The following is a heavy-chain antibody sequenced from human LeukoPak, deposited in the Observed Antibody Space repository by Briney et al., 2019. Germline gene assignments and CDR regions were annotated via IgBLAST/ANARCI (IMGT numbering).Heavy chain of an antibody. CDR2: VNSDGTTT. CDR3: KSGGAAPGSFDY. V-gene: IGHV3-74*01. J-gene: IGHJ4*02. Sequence: PGGSLRLSCVASGFTFSGYWMHWVRQAPGKGLVWVARVNSDGTTTNYADSVKGRFTISRDNAKNSLYLQLSSLRVEDTAVYYCKSGGAAPGSFDYWGQGTLVTVSP. CDR1: GFTFSGYW. D-gene: IGHD1-1*01.